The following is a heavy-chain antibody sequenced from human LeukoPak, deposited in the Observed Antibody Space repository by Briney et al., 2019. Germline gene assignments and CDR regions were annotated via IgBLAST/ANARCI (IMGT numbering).Heavy chain of an antibody. Sequence: PGGSLRLSCTASGFSFSGHWMHWARQLPGKGLVWVSRISPTGSTTSYADSVKGRFTISRDNSKNTLYLQMSSLRAEDTAVYYCAKEFNRGLPDYWGQGTLVTVPS. CDR1: GFSFSGHW. J-gene: IGHJ4*02. V-gene: IGHV3-74*01. CDR3: AKEFNRGLPDY. CDR2: ISPTGSTT. D-gene: IGHD2-21*01.